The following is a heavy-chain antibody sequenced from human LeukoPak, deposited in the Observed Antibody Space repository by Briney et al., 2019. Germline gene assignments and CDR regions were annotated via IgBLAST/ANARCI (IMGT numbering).Heavy chain of an antibody. D-gene: IGHD2-15*01. CDR2: ISAYNGNT. Sequence: ASVKVSCKASGYTFTSYGISWVRQAPGQGLEWMGWISAYNGNTNYAQKLQGRVTMTTDTSTSTAYMELRSLRSDDAAVYYCAREKRYCSGGSCRNYYGMDVWGQGTTVTVSS. V-gene: IGHV1-18*01. CDR1: GYTFTSYG. J-gene: IGHJ6*02. CDR3: AREKRYCSGGSCRNYYGMDV.